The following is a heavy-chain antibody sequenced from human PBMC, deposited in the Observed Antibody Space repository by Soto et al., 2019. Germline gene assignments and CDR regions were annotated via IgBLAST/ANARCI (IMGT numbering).Heavy chain of an antibody. Sequence: QVQLQQWGAGLLKPSETLSLTCAVYGGSFSGYYWSWIRQPPGKGLEWIGEINHSGSTNYNPSLKIRFTISVDTSKNLFSLKLSSVTAADTAVYYCATCGSSGYYGSGSYSWFDPWGQGTLVTVSS. V-gene: IGHV4-34*01. J-gene: IGHJ5*02. CDR1: GGSFSGYY. CDR2: INHSGST. CDR3: ATCGSSGYYGSGSYSWFDP. D-gene: IGHD3-10*01.